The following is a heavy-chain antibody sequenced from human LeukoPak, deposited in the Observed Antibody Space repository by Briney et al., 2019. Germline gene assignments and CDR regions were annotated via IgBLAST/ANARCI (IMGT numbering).Heavy chain of an antibody. J-gene: IGHJ4*02. V-gene: IGHV4-39*07. D-gene: IGHD3-3*01. CDR1: GGSVSSGSYY. CDR3: ARDKTFEVVNYFDY. Sequence: SETLSLTRTVAGGSVSSGSYYWSWIRQPPGKGLEWIGSIYYSGSTYYNPSLKSRITVSLDTSKNQFSLKLSSVTAADTAVYYCARDKTFEVVNYFDYWGQGTLVTVSS. CDR2: IYYSGST.